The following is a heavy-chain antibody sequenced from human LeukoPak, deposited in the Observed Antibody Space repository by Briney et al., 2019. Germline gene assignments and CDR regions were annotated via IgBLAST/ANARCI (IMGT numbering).Heavy chain of an antibody. V-gene: IGHV3-23*01. CDR2: ISGGDDST. CDR1: GFTFIIHG. CDR3: AKVWWGKRTLDY. D-gene: IGHD3-16*01. Sequence: GGSLRLSCVASGFTFIIHGISWVRQAPGKGLEWVSTISGGDDSTYYTDSVRGRFTISRDNSKNTLYLQMNSLRAEDTALYYCAKVWWGKRTLDYWGQGNQVTVSS. J-gene: IGHJ4*02.